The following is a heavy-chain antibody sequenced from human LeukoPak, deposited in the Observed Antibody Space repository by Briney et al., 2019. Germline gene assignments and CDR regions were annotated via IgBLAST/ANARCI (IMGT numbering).Heavy chain of an antibody. D-gene: IGHD1-26*01. J-gene: IGHJ3*02. CDR1: GFTFDDYA. CDR2: ISWNSGSI. V-gene: IGHV3-9*01. CDR3: AKGLVGATQYAFDI. Sequence: GRSLRLSCAASGFTFDDYAMRWVRQAPGKGLEWVSGISWNSGSIGYADSVKGRFTISRDNAKNSLYLQMNSLRAEDTALYYCAKGLVGATQYAFDIWGQGTMVTVSS.